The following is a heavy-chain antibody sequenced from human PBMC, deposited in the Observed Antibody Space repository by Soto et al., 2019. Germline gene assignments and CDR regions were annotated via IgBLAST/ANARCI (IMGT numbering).Heavy chain of an antibody. CDR1: GFTVSSNY. CDR2: IYSGGST. Sequence: GGSLRLSCAASGFTVSSNYMSWVRQAPGKGLEWVSVIYSGGSTYYADSVKGRFTISRDNSKNTLYLQMNSLRAEDTAVYYCARGGRRSGSYADAFDIWGQGTMVTVSS. D-gene: IGHD1-26*01. J-gene: IGHJ3*02. CDR3: ARGGRRSGSYADAFDI. V-gene: IGHV3-53*01.